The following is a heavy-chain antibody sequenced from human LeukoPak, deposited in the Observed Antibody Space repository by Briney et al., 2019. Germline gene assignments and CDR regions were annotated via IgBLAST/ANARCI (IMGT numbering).Heavy chain of an antibody. CDR1: GGSINSSSYY. CDR3: ARTNQISETAFDI. Sequence: PSETLSLTCTVSGGSINSSSYYWGWIRQPPGKGLEWIGTIYYSGSTYYNPSLKSRVTISVDTSRNQFSLKLSSVTAADTAVYYCARTNQISETAFDIWGQGTMVIVSS. CDR2: IYYSGST. J-gene: IGHJ3*02. D-gene: IGHD1-14*01. V-gene: IGHV4-39*07.